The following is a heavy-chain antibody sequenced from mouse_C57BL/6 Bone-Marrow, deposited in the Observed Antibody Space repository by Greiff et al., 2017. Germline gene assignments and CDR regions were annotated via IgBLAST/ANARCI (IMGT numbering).Heavy chain of an antibody. Sequence: EVQGVESGAALVKPGASVMLSCTASGFNIKDSYMPWVTQRTEQGLGGFGRFDPEDGETKYAPKFQGKATITADTSAITAYLQLSSLTSEDTAVYYCGYYDRFAYWGQGTLVTVSA. D-gene: IGHD1-1*01. V-gene: IGHV14-2*01. CDR3: GYYDRFAY. J-gene: IGHJ3*01. CDR1: GFNIKDSY. CDR2: FDPEDGET.